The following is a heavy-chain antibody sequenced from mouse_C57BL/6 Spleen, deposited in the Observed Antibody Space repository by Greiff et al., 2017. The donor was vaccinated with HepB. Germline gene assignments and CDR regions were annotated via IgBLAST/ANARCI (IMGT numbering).Heavy chain of an antibody. CDR3: ARHDGNYEAYYYAMDY. V-gene: IGHV1-50*01. CDR1: GYTFTSYW. J-gene: IGHJ4*01. Sequence: VKLQQPGAELVKPGASVKLSCKASGYTFTSYWMQWVKQRPGQGLEWIGEIDPSDSYTNYNQKFKGKATVTVDTSSSTAYMQLSSLTSEDSAVYYCARHDGNYEAYYYAMDYWGQGTSVTVSS. CDR2: IDPSDSYT. D-gene: IGHD2-1*01.